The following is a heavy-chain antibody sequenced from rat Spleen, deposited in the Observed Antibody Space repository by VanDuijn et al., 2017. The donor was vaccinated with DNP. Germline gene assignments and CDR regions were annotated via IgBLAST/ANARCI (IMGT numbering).Heavy chain of an antibody. Sequence: EVQLQESGPGLVKPSQSLSLTCSVTDYSITSNYWGWIRKFPRNKMEYIGHISYSGTTNYNPSRKSRISITRDTSKNQFFRQLNSVTTEDTATYDCARSDNAGSKWNYWGHGVMVTVSS. CDR1: DYSITSNY. CDR2: ISYSGTT. J-gene: IGHJ2*01. D-gene: IGHD4-1*01. CDR3: ARSDNAGSKWNY. V-gene: IGHV3-1*01.